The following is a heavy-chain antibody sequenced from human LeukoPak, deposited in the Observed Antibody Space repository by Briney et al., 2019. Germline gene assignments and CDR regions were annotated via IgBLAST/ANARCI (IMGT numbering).Heavy chain of an antibody. V-gene: IGHV1-46*01. J-gene: IGHJ4*02. D-gene: IGHD3-3*01. CDR2: VNPSGGSP. CDR3: AREKVWLLSDPHCFDY. Sequence: GASVKVSCKASGYSFTYYSIHWIRQAPGHGLEWMGIVNPSGGSPTYAQMFQGRVSMTRDTSTSTVYMELTSLTSEDTAVYYCAREKVWLLSDPHCFDYWGQGTLVTVPS. CDR1: GYSFTYYS.